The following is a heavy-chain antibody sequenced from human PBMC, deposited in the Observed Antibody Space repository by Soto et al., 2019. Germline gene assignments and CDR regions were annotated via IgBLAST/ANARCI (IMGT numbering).Heavy chain of an antibody. V-gene: IGHV4-31*03. J-gene: IGHJ4*02. CDR3: AGPTSYFEY. CDR2: IFYSGTT. Sequence: QVQLRESGPGLLKPSQTLSLTCTVSGDSVYSRPHSWTWIRQLPDKGLEYIGYIFYSGTTYYNPSLKDRVTISLDSSKNQFYLSLTSVTAADTAVYYCAGPTSYFEYWGQGTLVNVSS. CDR1: GDSVYSRPHS.